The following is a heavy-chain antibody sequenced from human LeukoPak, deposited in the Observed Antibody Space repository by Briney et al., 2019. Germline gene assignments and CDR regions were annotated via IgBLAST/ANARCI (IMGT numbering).Heavy chain of an antibody. Sequence: GASVTVSFTSSVYTFTVYYMHWVRQAPGQGREGMGWINPNSGGTNYAQKFQGRVTMTRDTSISTAYMELSRLRSDDTAVYYCARGASGVYTVTTSWFDPWGQGTLVTVSS. CDR2: INPNSGGT. CDR3: ARGASGVYTVTTSWFDP. V-gene: IGHV1-2*02. CDR1: VYTFTVYY. J-gene: IGHJ5*02. D-gene: IGHD4-17*01.